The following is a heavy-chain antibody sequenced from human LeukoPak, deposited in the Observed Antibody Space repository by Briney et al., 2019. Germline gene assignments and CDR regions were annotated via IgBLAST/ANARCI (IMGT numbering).Heavy chain of an antibody. CDR2: INHSGST. Sequence: SETLSLTCAVYGGSFSGYYWSWIRQPPGKGLEWIGEINHSGSTNYNPSLKSRVAISVDTSKNRFSLKLSSVTVADTAVYYCARGPVYDFWSGYYPADLDYWGQGTLVTVSS. CDR1: GGSFSGYY. CDR3: ARGPVYDFWSGYYPADLDY. V-gene: IGHV4-34*01. J-gene: IGHJ4*02. D-gene: IGHD3-3*01.